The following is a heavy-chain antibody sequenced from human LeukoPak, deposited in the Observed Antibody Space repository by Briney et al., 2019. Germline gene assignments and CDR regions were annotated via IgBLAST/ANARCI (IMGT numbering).Heavy chain of an antibody. J-gene: IGHJ5*02. Sequence: PGGSLRLSCAASGFTFSSYWMSWVRQAPGKGLEWVANIKQDGSEKYYVDSVKGRFTISRDNAKNSLYLQMNSLRAEDTAVYYCAREIVVVPAAMAGFDPWGQGTLVTVSS. CDR1: GFTFSSYW. CDR3: AREIVVVPAAMAGFDP. CDR2: IKQDGSEK. V-gene: IGHV3-7*01. D-gene: IGHD2-2*01.